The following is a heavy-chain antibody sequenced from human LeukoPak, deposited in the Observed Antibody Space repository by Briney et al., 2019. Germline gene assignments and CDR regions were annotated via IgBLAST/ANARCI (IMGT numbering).Heavy chain of an antibody. V-gene: IGHV4-38-2*02. J-gene: IGHJ3*02. CDR1: GFTFSSYA. D-gene: IGHD3-22*01. CDR2: ISHNENT. CDR3: AREYYYDSSGYSHDAFDI. Sequence: GSLRLSCAASGFTFSSYAMSWVRQPPGKGLEWIGSISHNENTYYNPSLKSRVTISVDTSKKHFSLELSSVTAADTAVYYCAREYYYDSSGYSHDAFDIWGQGTMVTVSS.